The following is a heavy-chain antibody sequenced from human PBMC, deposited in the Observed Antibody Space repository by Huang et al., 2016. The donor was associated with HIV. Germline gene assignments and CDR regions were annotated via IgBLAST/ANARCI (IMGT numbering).Heavy chain of an antibody. CDR2: IYYSGST. CDR3: ATPYYDNVWGSYRDDVFDI. V-gene: IGHV4-59*11. CDR1: GGSISSHY. D-gene: IGHD3-16*02. J-gene: IGHJ3*02. Sequence: ETLSLTCTVSGGSISSHYWSWVRQPPGKGLEWIGNIYYSGSTNYNPSLKSRVTMSVDTSKNQFSLKLSSVTAADTAVYYCATPYYDNVWGSYRDDVFDIWGQGTMVTVTS.